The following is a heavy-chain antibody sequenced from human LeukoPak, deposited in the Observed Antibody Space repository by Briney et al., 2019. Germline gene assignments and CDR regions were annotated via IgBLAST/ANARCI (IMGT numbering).Heavy chain of an antibody. CDR3: ARYRVAGTYFDG. J-gene: IGHJ4*02. D-gene: IGHD6-19*01. Sequence: PGGSLRLSCAASGFTFSSYEMNWVRQAPGKGLEWVSYISSSGSTIYYADSVKGRFTISRDNAKHSLYLQMNSLRAEDTAVYYCARYRVAGTYFDGWGQGTLVTVSS. V-gene: IGHV3-48*03. CDR2: ISSSGSTI. CDR1: GFTFSSYE.